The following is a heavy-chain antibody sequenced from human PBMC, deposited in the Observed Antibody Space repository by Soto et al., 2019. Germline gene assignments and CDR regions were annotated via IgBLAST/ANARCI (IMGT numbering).Heavy chain of an antibody. J-gene: IGHJ4*02. CDR2: ISGNGGST. CDR1: GFTFSSYW. CDR3: AKEMTSGYYLFDY. D-gene: IGHD3-22*01. V-gene: IGHV3-23*01. Sequence: GGSLRLSCAASGFTFSSYWMSWVRQAPGKGLEWVSTISGNGGSTYYPDSVKGRFTISRDNSKNTVYLQMNSLRAEDAALYYCAKEMTSGYYLFDYWGQGTLVTVSS.